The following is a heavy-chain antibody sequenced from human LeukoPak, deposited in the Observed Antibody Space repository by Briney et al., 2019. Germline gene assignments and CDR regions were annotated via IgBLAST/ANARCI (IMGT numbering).Heavy chain of an antibody. V-gene: IGHV3-53*01. CDR1: GFTVSSNY. CDR3: VRSSSSFISFFDY. J-gene: IGHJ4*02. CDR2: IYSGDST. Sequence: GGSLRLSCAASGFTVSSNYMSWVRQAPGKGLEWVSVIYSGDSTYYADSVKGRFTISRDISKNTLYLQMNSLRAEDTAVYYCVRSSSSFISFFDYWGQGTLATVSS. D-gene: IGHD6-13*01.